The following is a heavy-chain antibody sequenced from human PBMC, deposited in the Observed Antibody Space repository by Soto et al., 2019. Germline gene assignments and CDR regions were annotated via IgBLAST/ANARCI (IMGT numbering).Heavy chain of an antibody. D-gene: IGHD3-3*01. J-gene: IGHJ1*01. Sequence: GESLKISCAASGFIVNNIFMTWVRQAPGKGLEWLSTISSDDNTYYADSVKGRFTISRDSSKNTLYLQMNSLRAEDTAVYHCARDILGGSYDFSHGGQGTLVTVSS. CDR3: ARDILGGSYDFSH. CDR2: ISSDDNT. CDR1: GFIVNNIF. V-gene: IGHV3-66*01.